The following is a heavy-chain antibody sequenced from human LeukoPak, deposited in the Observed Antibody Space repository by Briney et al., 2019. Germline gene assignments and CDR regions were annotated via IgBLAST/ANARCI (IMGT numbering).Heavy chain of an antibody. Sequence: SETLSLTCTVSGYSISSGYYWGWIRQPPGKGLEWIGSIYHSGSTYYNPSLKSRVTISVDTSKNQFSLKLSSVTAADTAVYYCARVSLAGYGAKGLYYFDYWGQGTLVTVSS. CDR1: GYSISSGYY. CDR3: ARVSLAGYGAKGLYYFDY. D-gene: IGHD4-17*01. CDR2: IYHSGST. V-gene: IGHV4-38-2*02. J-gene: IGHJ4*02.